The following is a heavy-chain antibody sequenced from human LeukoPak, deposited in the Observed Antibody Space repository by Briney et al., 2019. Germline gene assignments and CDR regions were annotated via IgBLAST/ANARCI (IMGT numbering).Heavy chain of an antibody. V-gene: IGHV3-23*01. CDR1: GFTFNYYA. Sequence: PGGPLRLSCAASGFTFNYYAMSWVRQAPGKGLEWVSGISDNEGRTYYTDSVKGRFTISRDKTKNTVFLQMHNLRADDTAVYFCARHDSFIPYWGQGALVTVSS. J-gene: IGHJ4*02. CDR2: ISDNEGRT. CDR3: ARHDSFIPY. D-gene: IGHD5-18*01.